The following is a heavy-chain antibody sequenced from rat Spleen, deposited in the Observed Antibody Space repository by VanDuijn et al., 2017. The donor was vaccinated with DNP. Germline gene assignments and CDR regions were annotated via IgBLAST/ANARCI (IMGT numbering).Heavy chain of an antibody. CDR2: ISYDGSTT. Sequence: EVQLVESGGGLVQPGRSLKLSCAASGFTFSDYNMAWVRQAPKKGLEWVATISYDGSTTYYQDSVKGRFTISRDNAKSTLYLQMDSLRSEDTATYYCARPDYYAMDAWGQGTSVTVSS. CDR1: GFTFSDYN. V-gene: IGHV5-7*01. J-gene: IGHJ4*01. CDR3: ARPDYYAMDA.